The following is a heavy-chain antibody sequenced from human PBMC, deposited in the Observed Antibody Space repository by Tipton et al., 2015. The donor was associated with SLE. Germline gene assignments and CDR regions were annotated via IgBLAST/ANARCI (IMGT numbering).Heavy chain of an antibody. V-gene: IGHV3-33*01. Sequence: RSLRLSCAASGFTFNSYGMHWVRQAPGKGLEWVAIIWHDGTQTYYADSVKGRFTISRDSSKNTLYLQMSSLRAEDTAVYHCARDRGGFPLDYWGQGTLVTVSA. CDR2: IWHDGTQT. CDR1: GFTFNSYG. J-gene: IGHJ4*02. CDR3: ARDRGGFPLDY. D-gene: IGHD3-16*01.